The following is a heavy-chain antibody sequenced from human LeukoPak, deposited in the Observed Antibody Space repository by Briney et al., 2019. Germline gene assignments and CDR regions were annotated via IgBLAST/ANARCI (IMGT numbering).Heavy chain of an antibody. D-gene: IGHD3-22*01. CDR2: INWNGANT. J-gene: IGHJ3*02. Sequence: PGGSLRLSCAASGFFFDEFGMSWVRQAPGQGLEWVSGINWNGANTGYADSVKGRFTISRDNAKNSLDLQMRSLRAEDTALYYCARVQYDTSRYHNAFDIWGQGTMVTVSS. V-gene: IGHV3-20*04. CDR3: ARVQYDTSRYHNAFDI. CDR1: GFFFDEFG.